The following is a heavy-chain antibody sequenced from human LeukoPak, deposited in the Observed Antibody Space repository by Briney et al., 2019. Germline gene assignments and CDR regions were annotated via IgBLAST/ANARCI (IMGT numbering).Heavy chain of an antibody. CDR2: ISWNSGSI. CDR1: GFTFDDYA. V-gene: IGHV3-9*01. CDR3: AKGNIVVVPAAMSGMDV. D-gene: IGHD2-2*01. J-gene: IGHJ6*02. Sequence: GGSLRLSCAASGFTFDDYAMHWVRQAPGKGLEWVSGISWNSGSIGYADSVKGRFTISRDNAKNSLYLQMNSLRAEDTALYYCAKGNIVVVPAAMSGMDVWGQGTTVTVSS.